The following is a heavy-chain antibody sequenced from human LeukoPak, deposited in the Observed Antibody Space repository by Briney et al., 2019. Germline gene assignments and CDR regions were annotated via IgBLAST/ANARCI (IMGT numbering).Heavy chain of an antibody. CDR3: AIPPEGSEYFQH. J-gene: IGHJ1*01. CDR1: GFTFSSYG. CDR2: ICYDGSNK. V-gene: IGHV3-33*01. Sequence: PGRSLRLSCAASGFTFSSYGMHWVRQAPGKGLEWVAVICYDGSNKYYADSVKGRFTISRDNSKNTLYLQMNSLRAEDTAVYYCAIPPEGSEYFQHWGQGTLVTVSS.